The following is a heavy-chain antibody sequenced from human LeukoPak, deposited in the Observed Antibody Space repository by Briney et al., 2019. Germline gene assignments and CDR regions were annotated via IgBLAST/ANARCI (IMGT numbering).Heavy chain of an antibody. D-gene: IGHD3-22*01. J-gene: IGHJ4*02. V-gene: IGHV1-69*04. CDR1: GGTFSSYA. Sequence: AVKVSCKASGGTFSSYAISWVRPAPGQGLEWMGRIIPILGIANYAQKFQGRVTITADKSTSTAYMELSSLRSEDTAVCYCARTYDSSGYSPDYWGQGTLVTVSS. CDR3: ARTYDSSGYSPDY. CDR2: IIPILGIA.